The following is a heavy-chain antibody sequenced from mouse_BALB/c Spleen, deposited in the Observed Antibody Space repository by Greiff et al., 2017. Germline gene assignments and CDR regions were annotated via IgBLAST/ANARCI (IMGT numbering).Heavy chain of an antibody. V-gene: IGHV7-3*02. Sequence: EVQVVESGGGLVQPGGSLRLSCATSGFTFTDYYMSWVRQPPGKALEWLGFIRNKANGYTTEYSASVKGRFTISRDNSQSILYLQMNTLRAEDSATYYCARHSYYYAMDYWGQGTSVTVSS. CDR1: GFTFTDYY. CDR2: IRNKANGYTT. CDR3: ARHSYYYAMDY. J-gene: IGHJ4*01.